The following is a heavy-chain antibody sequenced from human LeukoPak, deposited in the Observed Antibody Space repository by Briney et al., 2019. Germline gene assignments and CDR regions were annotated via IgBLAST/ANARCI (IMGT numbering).Heavy chain of an antibody. V-gene: IGHV3-48*03. CDR2: ISSSSSTI. CDR1: GFTFSSYE. D-gene: IGHD7-27*01. J-gene: IGHJ4*02. CDR3: ARSNWGLGNYFDY. Sequence: GGSLRLSCAASGFTFSSYEMNWVRQAPGKGLEWVSYISSSSSTIYYADSVKGRFTISRDNAKNSLYLQMNSLRAEDTAVYYCARSNWGLGNYFDYWGQGTLVTVSP.